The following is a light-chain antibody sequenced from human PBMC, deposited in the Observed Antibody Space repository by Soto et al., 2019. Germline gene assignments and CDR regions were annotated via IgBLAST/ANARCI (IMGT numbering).Light chain of an antibody. J-gene: IGKJ4*01. V-gene: IGKV1-5*03. CDR1: QSVSTW. CDR3: QQYNSNPLT. CDR2: KAY. Sequence: DIQMTQSPSTLSASVGDRVTITCRASQSVSTWLAWYQQKPGKVPKLLIYKAYSLESGVPSRFCGSGSGTEFTLTISSLQPDDFATYYCQQYNSNPLTFGGGTKVEIK.